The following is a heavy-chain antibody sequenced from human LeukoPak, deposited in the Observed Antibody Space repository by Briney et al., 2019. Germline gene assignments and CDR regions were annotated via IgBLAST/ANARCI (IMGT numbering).Heavy chain of an antibody. V-gene: IGHV3-13*04. CDR2: IDTAGGT. CDR3: ARRSHGLGSYSDAFDI. J-gene: IGHJ3*02. CDR1: GFTFSSYD. D-gene: IGHD3-10*01. Sequence: PGGSLSLSCAASGFTFSSYDMHWVRQGTGRDLEWVSGIDTAGGTYFPGSVKGRFTISRENAKHSLYLQMNSLRVGDTAMYFCARRSHGLGSYSDAFDIWGQGTMVTVSS.